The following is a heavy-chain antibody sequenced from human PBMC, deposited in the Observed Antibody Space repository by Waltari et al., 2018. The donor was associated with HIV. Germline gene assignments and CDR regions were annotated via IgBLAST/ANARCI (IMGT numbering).Heavy chain of an antibody. CDR3: ARARAVPAPTRGHMYYFNMDV. Sequence: EVQLVESGGGLVQPGGSMRLSCAVSGFTFGDSWISWARHTPGKGLEWVANIKQDGSQKYYVDSVKGRFTISRDNAKKSLDLQMNSLRPEDTAVYYCARARAVPAPTRGHMYYFNMDVWGQGTTVIVSS. D-gene: IGHD2-2*01. CDR1: GFTFGDSW. J-gene: IGHJ6*01. CDR2: IKQDGSQK. V-gene: IGHV3-7*01.